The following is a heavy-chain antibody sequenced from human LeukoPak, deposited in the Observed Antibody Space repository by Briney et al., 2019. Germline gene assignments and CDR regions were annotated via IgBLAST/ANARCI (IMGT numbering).Heavy chain of an antibody. J-gene: IGHJ4*02. D-gene: IGHD1-1*01. Sequence: PSETLSLTCTVSGGSISSSDYYWGWIRQPPGKGLEWIGNIYYTGSSSYNSSLKSRVTISVDTSKNQFSLQLSSVTAADTAVYYCARRSGTTGTWSFDYWGQGTLVAVSS. CDR3: ARRSGTTGTWSFDY. CDR2: IYYTGSS. V-gene: IGHV4-39*07. CDR1: GGSISSSDYY.